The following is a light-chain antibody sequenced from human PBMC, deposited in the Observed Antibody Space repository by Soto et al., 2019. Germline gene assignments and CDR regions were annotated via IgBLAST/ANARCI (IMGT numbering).Light chain of an antibody. CDR3: QQYGSAPFT. J-gene: IGKJ3*01. CDR1: QSVASSH. V-gene: IGKV3-20*01. CDR2: DAS. Sequence: EIVLTQSPGTLSLSPGESATLSCRASQSVASSHVAWYRQKPGQTPRLLIYDASSRATGIPDRISGSGSGTDFTLTISRLEPEDFAVYYCQQYGSAPFTFGHGTKVDIK.